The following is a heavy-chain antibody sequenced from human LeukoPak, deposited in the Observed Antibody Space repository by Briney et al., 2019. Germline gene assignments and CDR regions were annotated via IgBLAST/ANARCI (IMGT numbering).Heavy chain of an antibody. V-gene: IGHV1-69*10. CDR1: GGTFSSYA. J-gene: IGHJ5*02. CDR2: IIPILGIA. CDR3: ARRREEGCSSTSCYFTSYDP. Sequence: AVKVSFKASGGTFSSYAISWVRQAPGQGVEWMGGIIPILGIANYTQKFQGRVTITADKSTSTAYMELSSLRSEDTAVYYCARRREEGCSSTSCYFTSYDPWGQGTLVTVSS. D-gene: IGHD2-2*01.